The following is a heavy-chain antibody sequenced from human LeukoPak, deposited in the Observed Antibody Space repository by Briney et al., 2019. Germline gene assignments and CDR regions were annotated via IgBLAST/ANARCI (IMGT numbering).Heavy chain of an antibody. CDR1: GDSITNNNYY. D-gene: IGHD1-26*01. J-gene: IGHJ4*02. Sequence: SETLSLTCTVSGDSITNNNYYWAWIRQPPGKGLEWIGEINHSGSTNYNPSLKSRVTISVDTSKNQFSLKLSSVTAADTAVYYCARRELKLGATGYYFDYWGQGTLVTVSS. V-gene: IGHV4-39*07. CDR3: ARRELKLGATGYYFDY. CDR2: INHSGST.